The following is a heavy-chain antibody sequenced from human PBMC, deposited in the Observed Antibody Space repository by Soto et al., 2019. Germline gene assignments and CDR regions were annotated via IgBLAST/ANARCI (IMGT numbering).Heavy chain of an antibody. CDR1: GFIFSHNA. CDR2: ISSDGYTT. D-gene: IGHD6-6*01. V-gene: IGHV3-64*01. CDR3: ARPSGSGGRYYFDY. J-gene: IGHJ4*02. Sequence: GDSLRLSSAASGFIFSHNAMHWVRQAPGKGLEYVSGISSDGYTTFYANSVKDRFTISRDNSKNTVFLQMGSLRPEDMALYYCARPSGSGGRYYFDYWGQGT.